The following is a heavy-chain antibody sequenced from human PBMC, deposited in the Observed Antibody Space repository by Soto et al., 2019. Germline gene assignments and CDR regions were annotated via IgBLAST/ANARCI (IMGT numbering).Heavy chain of an antibody. CDR3: AICSPQPVYSSSWYWYGMDV. CDR2: INHSGST. V-gene: IGHV4-34*01. D-gene: IGHD6-13*01. CDR1: GGSFSGYY. Sequence: SETLSLTCAVYGGSFSGYYWSWIRQPPGKGLEWIGEINHSGSTNYNPSLKSRVTISVDTSKNQFSLKLSSVIAADTAVYYCAICSPQPVYSSSWYWYGMDVWGQGTMVTVSS. J-gene: IGHJ6*02.